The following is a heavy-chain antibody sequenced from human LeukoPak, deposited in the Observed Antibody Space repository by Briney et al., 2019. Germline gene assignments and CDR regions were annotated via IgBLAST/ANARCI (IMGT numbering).Heavy chain of an antibody. CDR2: IYHSGST. Sequence: PSGTLSLTCAVSGGSISSSNWWSWVRQPPGKGLEWIGEIYHSGSTNNNPSLRGQVTISVDKSNNQFPLKLRSVTAADTAVYYCARGSGRFDPWGQGTLVTVSS. J-gene: IGHJ5*02. V-gene: IGHV4-4*02. CDR1: GGSISSSNW. CDR3: ARGSGRFDP.